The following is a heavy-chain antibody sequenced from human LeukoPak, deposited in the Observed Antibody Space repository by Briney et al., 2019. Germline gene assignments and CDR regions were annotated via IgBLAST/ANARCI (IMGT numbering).Heavy chain of an antibody. D-gene: IGHD6-6*01. V-gene: IGHV4-39*01. J-gene: IGHJ1*01. CDR3: ARAGDGAARFQH. CDR1: GGSISSSSYY. CDR2: IYYSGST. Sequence: SETLSLTCTVSGGSISSSSYYWGWIRQPPGKGLEWIGSIYYSGSTYYNPSLKSRVAISVDTSKNQFSLKLSSVTAADTAVYYCARAGDGAARFQHWGQGTLVTVSS.